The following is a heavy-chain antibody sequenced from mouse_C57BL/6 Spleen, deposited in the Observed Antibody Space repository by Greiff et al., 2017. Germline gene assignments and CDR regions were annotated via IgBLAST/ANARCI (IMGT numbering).Heavy chain of an antibody. J-gene: IGHJ3*01. CDR3: ARPYDYVRFAY. CDR2: IDPEAGET. CDR1: GFNIKDYY. D-gene: IGHD2-4*01. V-gene: IGHV14-2*01. Sequence: VQLQQSGAELVKPGASVKLSCTASGFNIKDYYMHWVQQRTEQGLEWIGRIDPEAGETKSAPKFPGKASITAETAATTAYLQLSSLTSEDTAVDYCARPYDYVRFAYWGQGTLVTVSA.